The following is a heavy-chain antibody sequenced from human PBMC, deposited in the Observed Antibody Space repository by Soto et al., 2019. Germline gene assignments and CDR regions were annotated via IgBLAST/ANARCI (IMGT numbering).Heavy chain of an antibody. V-gene: IGHV3-9*01. CDR1: GFTFDDYA. J-gene: IGHJ4*02. CDR2: ISWNSGSI. Sequence: LRLSCAASGFTFDDYAMHWVRQAPGKGLEWVSGISWNSGSIGYADSVKGRFTISRDNAKNSLYLQMNSLRAEDTALYYCAKDISCDYTFDYWGQGTLVTVSS. CDR3: AKDISCDYTFDY. D-gene: IGHD5-12*01.